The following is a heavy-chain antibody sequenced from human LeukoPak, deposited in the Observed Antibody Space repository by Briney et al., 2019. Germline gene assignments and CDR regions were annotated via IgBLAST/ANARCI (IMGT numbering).Heavy chain of an antibody. CDR1: GYSISSGYY. CDR2: IYHSGST. CDR3: ARVYSSGGRYYYYYMDV. J-gene: IGHJ6*03. V-gene: IGHV4-38-2*02. D-gene: IGHD6-19*01. Sequence: KASETLSLTCTVSGYSISSGYYWGWIRQPPGKGLEWIGSIYHSGSTYYNPSLKSRVTISVDTSKNQFSLKLSSVTAADTAVYYCARVYSSGGRYYYYYMDVWGKGTTVTVSS.